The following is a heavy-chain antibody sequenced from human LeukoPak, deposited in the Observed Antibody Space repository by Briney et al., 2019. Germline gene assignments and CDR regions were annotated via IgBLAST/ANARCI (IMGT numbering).Heavy chain of an antibody. D-gene: IGHD6-13*01. J-gene: IGHJ6*03. CDR3: ARAGGYSSSTLPRYYYYYMDV. CDR1: GGSISSYY. V-gene: IGHV4-59*01. CDR2: IYYSGST. Sequence: SETLSLTCTVSGGSISSYYWSWIRQPPGKGLEWIGYIYYSGSTNYNPSLKSRVTISVDTSKNQFSLKLSSVTAADTAVYYCARAGGYSSSTLPRYYYYYMDVWGKGTTVTVSS.